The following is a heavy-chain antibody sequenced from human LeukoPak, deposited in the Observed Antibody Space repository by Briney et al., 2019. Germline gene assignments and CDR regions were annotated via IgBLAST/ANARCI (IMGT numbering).Heavy chain of an antibody. CDR2: INPNSGGT. CDR1: GYTFTGYY. Sequence: ASVKVSCKASGYTFTGYYMHWVRQAPGQGLEWMGWINPNSGGTNYAQKFQGRVTMTRDTSISTAYMELSRLRSDDTAVYYCARVRRITKIQLWHPVDTLDYWGQGTLVTVSS. V-gene: IGHV1-2*02. J-gene: IGHJ4*02. D-gene: IGHD5-18*01. CDR3: ARVRRITKIQLWHPVDTLDY.